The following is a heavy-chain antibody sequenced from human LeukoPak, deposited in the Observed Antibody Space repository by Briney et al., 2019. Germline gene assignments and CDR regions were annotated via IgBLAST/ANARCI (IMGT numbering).Heavy chain of an antibody. CDR1: GFTFSSYS. Sequence: PGGSLRLSCAASGFTFSSYSMNWVRQAPGKGLEWVSSISSSSSYIYYADSVKGRFTISRDNAKNSLYLQMNSLRAEDTAVYYCARDRGRPLDAFDIWGQGTMVTVSS. CDR3: ARDRGRPLDAFDI. V-gene: IGHV3-21*01. J-gene: IGHJ3*02. CDR2: ISSSSSYI. D-gene: IGHD3-10*01.